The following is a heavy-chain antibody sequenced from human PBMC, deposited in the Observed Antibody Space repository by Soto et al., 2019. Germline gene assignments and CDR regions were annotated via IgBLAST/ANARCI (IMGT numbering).Heavy chain of an antibody. CDR3: ARGINYYDSSGDSWFDP. CDR2: IYHTGTT. V-gene: IGHV4-30-2*01. J-gene: IGHJ5*02. CDR1: GFSINSGDYS. Sequence: PSETLSLTCPFSGFSINSGDYSWTWIRQPPGKGLEWIGYIYHTGTTYYNMSLKSRVTISVDRSKNQFSLKLSSVTAADTAVYYCARGINYYDSSGDSWFDPWGQGTLVTVSS. D-gene: IGHD3-22*01.